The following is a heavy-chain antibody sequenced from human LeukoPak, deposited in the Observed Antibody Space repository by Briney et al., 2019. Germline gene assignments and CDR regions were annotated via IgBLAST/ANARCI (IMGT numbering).Heavy chain of an antibody. J-gene: IGHJ4*02. D-gene: IGHD6-19*01. CDR1: GFTFDDYA. Sequence: PGGSLRLSCAASGFTFDDYAMHWVRQAPGKGLEWVSSISSSSSYIYYADSVKGRFTISRDNAKNSLYLQMNSLRAEDTAVYYCARSIEQWLGDDYWGQGTLVTVSS. CDR2: ISSSSSYI. CDR3: ARSIEQWLGDDY. V-gene: IGHV3-21*01.